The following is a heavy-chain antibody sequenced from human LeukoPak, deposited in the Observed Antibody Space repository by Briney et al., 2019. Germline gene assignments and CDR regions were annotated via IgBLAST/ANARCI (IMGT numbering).Heavy chain of an antibody. D-gene: IGHD6-19*01. J-gene: IGHJ4*02. CDR2: INPTSGST. CDR3: ARDGGYSSGYYRGLY. V-gene: IGHV1-46*01. Sequence: ASVKVSCKASGYTFTSYSLHWVRQAPGQGLEWLGIINPTSGSTTYAQKFLGRVTVTRDRSTSTVYMELNSLRSEDTAVYYCARDGGYSSGYYRGLYWGQGTLVTVSS. CDR1: GYTFTSYS.